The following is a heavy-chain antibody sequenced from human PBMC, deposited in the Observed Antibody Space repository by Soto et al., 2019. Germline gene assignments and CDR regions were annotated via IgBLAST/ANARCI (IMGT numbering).Heavy chain of an antibody. CDR3: ALSANPRGGGFGP. CDR2: IYASGST. V-gene: IGHV4-4*07. CDR1: DDSLSTYS. Sequence: SETLSLTCNVSDDSLSTYSWSWIRQSAGKGLEWIGRIYASGSTNYNPSLKGRVSMSVDTSKKQFSLKMMSVTAADTAMYYCALSANPRGGGFGPWGLGLLVNV. D-gene: IGHD2-8*01. J-gene: IGHJ5*02.